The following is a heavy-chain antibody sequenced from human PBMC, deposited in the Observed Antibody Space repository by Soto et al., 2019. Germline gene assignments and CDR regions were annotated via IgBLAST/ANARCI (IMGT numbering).Heavy chain of an antibody. CDR2: IYHSGST. CDR1: GGSISSGGYS. Sequence: QLQLQESGSGLVKPSQTLSLTCAVSGGSISSGGYSWSWIRQPPGKGLEWIGYIYHSGSTYYNPSLKSRVTISIDRSKTQFSLKLSSVTAADTALYYCARFYGDYNNYFDCWGKGTLVTVSS. CDR3: ARFYGDYNNYFDC. J-gene: IGHJ4*02. D-gene: IGHD4-17*01. V-gene: IGHV4-30-2*01.